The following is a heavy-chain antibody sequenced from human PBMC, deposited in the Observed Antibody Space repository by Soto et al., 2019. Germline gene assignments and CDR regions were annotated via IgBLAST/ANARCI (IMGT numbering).Heavy chain of an antibody. CDR1: ADTFSSSA. J-gene: IGHJ6*02. Sequence: GPPVKVSCKASADTFSSSAFSWVRQAPGQGLEWMGGIIPFFHAANYAQRFQGRVTITADESTSTVYMELSSLRSEDTALYYCARDLISNYHYYGMDVWGQGTTVTV. CDR2: IIPFFHAA. V-gene: IGHV1-69*13. CDR3: ARDLISNYHYYGMDV.